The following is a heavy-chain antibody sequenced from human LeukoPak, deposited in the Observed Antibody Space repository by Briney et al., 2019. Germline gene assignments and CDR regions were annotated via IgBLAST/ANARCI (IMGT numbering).Heavy chain of an antibody. J-gene: IGHJ4*02. D-gene: IGHD5-18*01. Sequence: PGGSLRLSCAASGFTFSSYWMSWVRQAPGKRLEWVANIKQDGSEKYYVDSVKGRFTISRDNAKNSLYLQMNSLRAEDTAVYYCARSLQLWSPGANYYFDYWGQGTLVTVSS. CDR2: IKQDGSEK. V-gene: IGHV3-7*01. CDR1: GFTFSSYW. CDR3: ARSLQLWSPGANYYFDY.